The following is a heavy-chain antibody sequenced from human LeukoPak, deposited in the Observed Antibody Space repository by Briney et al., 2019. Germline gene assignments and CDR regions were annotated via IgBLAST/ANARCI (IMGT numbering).Heavy chain of an antibody. Sequence: GASVKVSCKASGGTFSTYSISWVRQAPGQGLEWMGRIIPILAKANYAQKFQGRGTITADNSTSTAYMDLSSLRSEDTAVYYCARGGQFSTGAHFDYWGQGTPVTVSS. CDR2: IIPILAKA. V-gene: IGHV1-69*04. CDR1: GGTFSTYS. J-gene: IGHJ4*02. D-gene: IGHD1-26*01. CDR3: ARGGQFSTGAHFDY.